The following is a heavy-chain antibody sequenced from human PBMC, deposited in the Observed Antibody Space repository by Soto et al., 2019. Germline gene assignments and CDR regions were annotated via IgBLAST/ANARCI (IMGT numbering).Heavy chain of an antibody. CDR3: ARGWERYYDSSGPFDP. J-gene: IGHJ5*02. V-gene: IGHV4-59*01. CDR1: GGSISSYY. D-gene: IGHD3-22*01. Sequence: TVSGGSISSYYWSWIRQPPGKGLEWIGYIYYSGSTNYNPSLKSRVTISVDTSKNQFSLKLSSVTAADTAVYYCARGWERYYDSSGPFDPWGQGTLVTVSS. CDR2: IYYSGST.